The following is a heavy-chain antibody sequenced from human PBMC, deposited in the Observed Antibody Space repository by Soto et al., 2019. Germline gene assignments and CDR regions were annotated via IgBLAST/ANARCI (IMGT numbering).Heavy chain of an antibody. CDR3: ARSFDL. J-gene: IGHJ3*01. CDR1: GFSFSTSS. CDR2: ISSSSTTI. Sequence: PGGSLRLSCADSGFSFSTSSMIWVRQAPGKGLEWRSYISSSSTTIYYADSGKGRCTISRDNAKNSVFLQMNSLRAEDTAVYYCARSFDLWGQGTMVTVSS. V-gene: IGHV3-48*01.